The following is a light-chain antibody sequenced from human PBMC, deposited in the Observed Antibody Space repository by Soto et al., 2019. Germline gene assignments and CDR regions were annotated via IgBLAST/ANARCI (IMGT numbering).Light chain of an antibody. Sequence: XILMTQSPSTLSLSPGQRSTLSCGSSQSVSSNLAWYQQILGQAPRLLISGASTRATGIPARLTGSGSGKEFTITISSLQSEDFAVYYCQQYNNWPHSFGQGPKVDIK. CDR1: QSVSSN. J-gene: IGKJ2*01. V-gene: IGKV3-15*01. CDR3: QQYNNWPHS. CDR2: GAS.